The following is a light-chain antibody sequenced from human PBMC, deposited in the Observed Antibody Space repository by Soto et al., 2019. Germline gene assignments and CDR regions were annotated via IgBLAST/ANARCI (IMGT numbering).Light chain of an antibody. J-gene: IGKJ4*01. CDR3: MQDLQTPPT. CDR1: QSLLHSNGYNY. Sequence: DIVMTQSSVSLPVTPGEPASISCRSSQSLLHSNGYNYLDWYLQKPGQSPQLLIYFGSKRASGVPDRLSGSGSGAECALKISRVEAEDVGVYYCMQDLQTPPTFGGGTRVEIK. CDR2: FGS. V-gene: IGKV2-28*01.